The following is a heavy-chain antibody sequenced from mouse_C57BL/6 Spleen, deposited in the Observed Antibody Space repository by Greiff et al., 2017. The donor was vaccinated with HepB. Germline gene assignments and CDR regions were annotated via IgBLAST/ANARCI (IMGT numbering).Heavy chain of an antibody. CDR1: GFTFTDYY. V-gene: IGHV7-3*01. J-gene: IGHJ3*01. CDR2: IRNKANGYTT. D-gene: IGHD2-2*01. CDR3: ARYNGFQFAD. Sequence: EVQLVESGGGLVQPGGSLSLSCAASGFTFTDYYMSWVRQPPGKALEWLGFIRNKANGYTTEYSASVKGRFTISRDNSQSILYLQMNALRAEDSATYYCARYNGFQFADWGKGTLVTVSA.